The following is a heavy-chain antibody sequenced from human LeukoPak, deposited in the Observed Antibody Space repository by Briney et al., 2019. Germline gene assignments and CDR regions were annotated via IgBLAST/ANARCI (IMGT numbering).Heavy chain of an antibody. D-gene: IGHD5-18*01. Sequence: GGSLRLSCAASGFTFSSYSMIWVRQAPGKGLEWVSYIVSSSSTIYYADSVKGRFTISRDNAKNSLYLQMNSPRAEDTAVYYCARELWLGMDVWGQGTTVTVSS. J-gene: IGHJ6*02. CDR3: ARELWLGMDV. CDR1: GFTFSSYS. CDR2: IVSSSSTI. V-gene: IGHV3-48*04.